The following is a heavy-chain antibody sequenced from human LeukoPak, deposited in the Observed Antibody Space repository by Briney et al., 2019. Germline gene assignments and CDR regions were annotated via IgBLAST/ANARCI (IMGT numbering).Heavy chain of an antibody. D-gene: IGHD6-13*01. J-gene: IGHJ4*01. Sequence: GGSLRLSCAVSGFTFTDYWMNWVRQAPGEGLEWVASIRQDGGEKSYVDSVKGRFTISRDNTKRSLYLQINSLRAEDTAVYHCARDGTAAGLYFDLWGQGTLVTVSS. CDR1: GFTFTDYW. CDR2: IRQDGGEK. CDR3: ARDGTAAGLYFDL. V-gene: IGHV3-7*01.